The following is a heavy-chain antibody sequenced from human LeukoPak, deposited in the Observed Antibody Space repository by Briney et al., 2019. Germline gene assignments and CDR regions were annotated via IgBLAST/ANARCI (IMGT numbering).Heavy chain of an antibody. J-gene: IGHJ4*02. D-gene: IGHD3-9*01. Sequence: PGGSLRLSCAASGFTLSSYSMNWVRQAPGKGLEWVSYIISSATTTYYADSVKGRFTISRDNAKNTLYLQMNSLRAEDTAVYYCARVPGAGYYKFDYWGQGTLVTVSS. V-gene: IGHV3-48*04. CDR2: IISSATTT. CDR1: GFTLSSYS. CDR3: ARVPGAGYYKFDY.